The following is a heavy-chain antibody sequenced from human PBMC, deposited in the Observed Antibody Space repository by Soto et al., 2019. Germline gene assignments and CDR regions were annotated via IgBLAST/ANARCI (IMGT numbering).Heavy chain of an antibody. CDR2: INHRGNT. V-gene: IGHV4-34*01. J-gene: IGHJ6*03. CDR3: ARTHYSMDV. CDR1: GGSFSDFH. Sequence: SETLSLTCAVYGGSFSDFHWSWIRQPPGKGLEWIGEINHRGNTNYNPSLKSRVTMSVDTSQNQFSLKMTSVTAAGTAVYYCARTHYSMDVWGKGTTVTVSS.